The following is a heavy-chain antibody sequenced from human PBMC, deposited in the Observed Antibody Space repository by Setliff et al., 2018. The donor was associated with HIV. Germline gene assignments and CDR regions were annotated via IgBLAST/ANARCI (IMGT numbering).Heavy chain of an antibody. D-gene: IGHD3-3*01. CDR2: NNHSEST. CDR3: ARGRDYTGSWFRPFYLDF. V-gene: IGHV4-34*01. CDR1: GGSFSAYH. Sequence: SETLSLTCAVYGGSFSAYHWSWIRQTPGKGLEWLGENNHSESTASNLALESRVSMSIDTSKNHFSLKLNSVTAADTAIYYCARGRDYTGSWFRPFYLDFWGHGNLVTVSS. J-gene: IGHJ4*01.